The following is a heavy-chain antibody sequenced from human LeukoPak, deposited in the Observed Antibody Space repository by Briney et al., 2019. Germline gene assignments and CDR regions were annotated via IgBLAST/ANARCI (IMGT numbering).Heavy chain of an antibody. V-gene: IGHV3-66*01. CDR2: TYSGGST. J-gene: IGHJ4*02. CDR1: GFTVSSNY. Sequence: PGGSLRLSCTASGFTVSSNYMSWVRQAPGKGLEWVSITYSGGSTYYADAVKGRFTISRDSSKNTLYLQMNSLRAEDTAVYYCARAPPGYCSGGSCSRPLDYWGQGTLVTVSS. CDR3: ARAPPGYCSGGSCSRPLDY. D-gene: IGHD2-15*01.